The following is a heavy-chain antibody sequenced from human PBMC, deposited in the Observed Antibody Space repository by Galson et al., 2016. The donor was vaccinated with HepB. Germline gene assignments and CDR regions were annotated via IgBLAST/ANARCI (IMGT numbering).Heavy chain of an antibody. CDR3: ARDRDTILSYYGMDV. CDR2: IWYDGSNK. J-gene: IGHJ6*02. V-gene: IGHV3-33*01. D-gene: IGHD3-9*01. Sequence: SLRLSCAASGFTFSSFGMYWVRQAPDKGLEWVAVIWYDGSNKYYADSVKGRFTISRANSKNTLYLQMNSLRAEDTAVYNCARDRDTILSYYGMDVWGQGTMVTVAS. CDR1: GFTFSSFG.